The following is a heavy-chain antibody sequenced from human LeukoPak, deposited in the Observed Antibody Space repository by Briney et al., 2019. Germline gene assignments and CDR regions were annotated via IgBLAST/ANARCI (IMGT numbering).Heavy chain of an antibody. J-gene: IGHJ4*02. CDR1: GVTFSGSA. CDR2: IRSKTNHYAT. Sequence: GGSLRLSCAASGVTFSGSAMHWVRQSSGKGLEWVGRIRSKTNHYATAYAASVKGRFNISRDDSKNTAYLQMNSLKTEDTAVYYCARRLSGSYFFDYWGQGTLVTVSS. D-gene: IGHD1-26*01. CDR3: ARRLSGSYFFDY. V-gene: IGHV3-73*01.